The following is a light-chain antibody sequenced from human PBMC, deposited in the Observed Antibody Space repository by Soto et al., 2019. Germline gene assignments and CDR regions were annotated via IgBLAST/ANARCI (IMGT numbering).Light chain of an antibody. CDR2: GAS. Sequence: EIVMTQSPATLSVSAGERATLSCRASQSISSKLAWYQQKAGQAPRLLIYGASTRATGVPDRFSGSGSGTDLTLTISGLEPADLGVYYCQQRHNWHITFGQGTRLEIK. CDR3: QQRHNWHIT. CDR1: QSISSK. V-gene: IGKV3D-15*01. J-gene: IGKJ5*01.